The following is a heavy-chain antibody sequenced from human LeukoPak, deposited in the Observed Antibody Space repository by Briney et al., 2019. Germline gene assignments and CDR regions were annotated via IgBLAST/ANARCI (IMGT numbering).Heavy chain of an antibody. D-gene: IGHD2-2*02. Sequence: GRSMRLSSVASGFTFSDYYTRWIRHPPGKGLEWGSYISSSDSHIYYTDSLKDRFTISRDNAKNSLHLQMNSLRAEDTAVYYCARSGMGSCSSTSCYRGYMDVWGKGTTVTVSS. J-gene: IGHJ6*03. CDR1: GFTFSDYY. V-gene: IGHV3-11*01. CDR2: ISSSDSHI. CDR3: ARSGMGSCSSTSCYRGYMDV.